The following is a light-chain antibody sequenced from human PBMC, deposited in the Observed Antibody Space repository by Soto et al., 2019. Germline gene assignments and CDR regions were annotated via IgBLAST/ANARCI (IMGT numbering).Light chain of an antibody. V-gene: IGKV3-20*01. CDR3: QQYGGSPGLFT. J-gene: IGKJ3*01. Sequence: EIFLTQSPDTLSLSPGERATLTCRASQSVTNYIAWYQQRPGQAPRLLIYDASNRATGIPDRFSGSGSGTDFTLTISRLESEDFAVYYCQQYGGSPGLFTFGPGTKVDIK. CDR1: QSVTNY. CDR2: DAS.